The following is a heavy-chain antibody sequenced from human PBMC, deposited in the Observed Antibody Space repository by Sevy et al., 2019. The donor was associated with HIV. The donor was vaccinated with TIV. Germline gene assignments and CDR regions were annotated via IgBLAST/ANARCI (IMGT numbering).Heavy chain of an antibody. CDR1: GGTIVSSGHY. Sequence: SETLSLTCSVSGGTIVSSGHYWGWIRQTPGKGLEWIGSIYYKGNTYYNPSLNSRLTISIDTSKNQFSLNLSSVTAADTAIYFCAREAGGYDYDYGMDVWGQGTTVTVSS. V-gene: IGHV4-39*02. D-gene: IGHD5-12*01. CDR2: IYYKGNT. CDR3: AREAGGYDYDYGMDV. J-gene: IGHJ6*02.